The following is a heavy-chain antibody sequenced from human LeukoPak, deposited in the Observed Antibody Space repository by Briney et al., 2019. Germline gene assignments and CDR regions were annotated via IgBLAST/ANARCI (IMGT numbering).Heavy chain of an antibody. D-gene: IGHD3-22*01. CDR2: IYTSGTT. V-gene: IGHV4-61*02. CDR3: ARVGGLNPPNFYDRSGFFDY. Sequence: SQTLSLTCTVSGGSISSGSYYWSWIRQPAGKGLEWIGRIYTSGTTNYNPSLKSRVTVSVDTSKNQFSPKLSSVTAADTAVYYCARVGGLNPPNFYDRSGFFDYWGQGTLVTVSS. CDR1: GGSISSGSYY. J-gene: IGHJ4*02.